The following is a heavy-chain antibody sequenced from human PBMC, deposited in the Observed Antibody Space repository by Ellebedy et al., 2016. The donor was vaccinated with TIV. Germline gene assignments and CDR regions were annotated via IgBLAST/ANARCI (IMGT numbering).Heavy chain of an antibody. J-gene: IGHJ6*03. V-gene: IGHV3-11*01. D-gene: IGHD1-14*01. CDR1: GFTFSDDY. Sequence: GGSLRLSCAASGFTFSDDYMTWIRQAPGKGLEWVSHISSSGSTIYYTDSVKGRFTISRDNAKNSLYLQMKSLRAEDTAVYYCGRGVRGDFERYKYYYYMDVWGKGTTVTVSS. CDR3: GRGVRGDFERYKYYYYMDV. CDR2: ISSSGSTI.